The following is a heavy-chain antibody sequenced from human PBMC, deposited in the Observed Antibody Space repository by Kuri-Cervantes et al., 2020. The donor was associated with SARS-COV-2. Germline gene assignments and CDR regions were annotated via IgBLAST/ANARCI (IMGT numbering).Heavy chain of an antibody. V-gene: IGHV3-66*02. CDR1: GFTVSSNY. D-gene: IGHD3-9*01. CDR3: ARDRAYYDILTGYYRGNDYYYYGMDV. CDR2: IYSGGST. Sequence: ETPSLTCAASGFTVSSNYMSRVRQAPGKGLEWVSVIYSGGSTYYADSVKGRFTISRDNSKNTLCLQMNRLRAEDTAVYYCARDRAYYDILTGYYRGNDYYYYGMDVWGQGTTVTVSS. J-gene: IGHJ6*02.